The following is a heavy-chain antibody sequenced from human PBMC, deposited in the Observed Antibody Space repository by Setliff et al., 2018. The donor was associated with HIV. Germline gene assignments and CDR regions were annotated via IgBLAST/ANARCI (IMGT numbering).Heavy chain of an antibody. CDR2: VNHNGNI. CDR3: AITLVGVTTEMY. D-gene: IGHD2-21*02. CDR1: GLPFGNYY. J-gene: IGHJ4*02. Sequence: PSETLSLTCGLNGLPFGNYYWNWIRQSPGKGLEWIVEVNHNGNINYNPSFQSRVTVSVDTSKPHYSLKMNSVTAADTAVYYCAITLVGVTTEMYWGQGTLVTVSS. V-gene: IGHV4-34*01.